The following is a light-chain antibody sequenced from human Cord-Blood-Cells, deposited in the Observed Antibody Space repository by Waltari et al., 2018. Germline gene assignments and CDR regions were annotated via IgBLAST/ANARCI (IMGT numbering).Light chain of an antibody. V-gene: IGLV2-23*01. CDR2: EGS. CDR1: SSDVGSYNL. CDR3: CSYAGSSTYV. J-gene: IGLJ1*01. Sequence: QSALTQPASVSGSPGQSITIPCTGTSSDVGSYNLVSWYQQHPGKAPKLVIYEGSKRPSGVSNRCSGSKSGNTASLTISGLQAEDEADDYCCSYAGSSTYVVGTGTKVTVL.